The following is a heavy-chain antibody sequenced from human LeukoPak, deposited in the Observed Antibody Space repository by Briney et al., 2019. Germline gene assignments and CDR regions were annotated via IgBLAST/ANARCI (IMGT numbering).Heavy chain of an antibody. CDR2: IYSGGST. V-gene: IGHV3-53*01. Sequence: GGSLRLSCAASGFTFNTYAIYWVRQAPGKGLEWVSVIYSGGSTYYADSVKGRFTISRDNSKNTLYLQMNSLRAEDTAVYYCARVLDYGDYGPFDPWGQGTLVTVSS. CDR1: GFTFNTYA. J-gene: IGHJ5*02. CDR3: ARVLDYGDYGPFDP. D-gene: IGHD4-17*01.